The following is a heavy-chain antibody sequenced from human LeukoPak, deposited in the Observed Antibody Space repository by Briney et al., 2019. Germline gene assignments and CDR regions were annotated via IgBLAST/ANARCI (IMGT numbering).Heavy chain of an antibody. V-gene: IGHV3-9*01. CDR1: GFTFRDSA. D-gene: IGHD2-8*01. CDR3: GNEGSVCTNGICSYFDF. J-gene: IGHJ4*02. Sequence: GGSLRLSCAASGFTFRDSAMHWVRQVSVKGLEWVSSISWDGDNIDYADSVKGRFTISRDNAKNSLYLQMNSLRAEDTALYYCGNEGSVCTNGICSYFDFWGQGTLVTVSS. CDR2: ISWDGDNI.